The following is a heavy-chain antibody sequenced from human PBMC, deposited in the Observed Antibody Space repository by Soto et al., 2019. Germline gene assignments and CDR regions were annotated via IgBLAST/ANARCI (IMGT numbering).Heavy chain of an antibody. CDR2: ISTTSTYI. Sequence: GGSLRLSCAASGFTFSGDSMNWVRQAPGRGLEWVASISTTSTYIYYADSVKGRFTISRDNAKNSLHLQMNSLRAEDTAVYYCVRDYVMDVWGQGTTVTVSS. V-gene: IGHV3-21*01. CDR3: VRDYVMDV. D-gene: IGHD3-10*02. J-gene: IGHJ6*02. CDR1: GFTFSGDS.